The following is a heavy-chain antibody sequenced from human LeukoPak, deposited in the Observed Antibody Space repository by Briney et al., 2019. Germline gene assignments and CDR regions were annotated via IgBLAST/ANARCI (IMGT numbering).Heavy chain of an antibody. J-gene: IGHJ4*02. V-gene: IGHV3-11*05. CDR1: GFTFSDYY. CDR3: AREGYSYGHGVDY. Sequence: GGSLRLSCAASGFTFSDYYMSWIRQAPGKGLEWVSYISSSSSYTNYVDSVKGRFTISRDNAKNSLYLQMNSLRAEDTAVYYCAREGYSYGHGVDYWGQGTLVTLSS. CDR2: ISSSSSYT. D-gene: IGHD5-18*01.